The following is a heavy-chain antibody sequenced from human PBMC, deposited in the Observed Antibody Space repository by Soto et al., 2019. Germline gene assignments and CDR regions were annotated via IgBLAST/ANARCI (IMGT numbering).Heavy chain of an antibody. Sequence: ASVKVSFKASGYTFTRYGISWVRQAPGQGLEWMGWISAYNGNTNYAQKLQGRVTMTTDTSTSTAYMELRSLRSDDTAVYYCATLGAVAGTRYYDYGMDVWGQGTTVTVSS. CDR1: GYTFTRYG. J-gene: IGHJ6*02. V-gene: IGHV1-18*01. CDR3: ATLGAVAGTRYYDYGMDV. D-gene: IGHD6-19*01. CDR2: ISAYNGNT.